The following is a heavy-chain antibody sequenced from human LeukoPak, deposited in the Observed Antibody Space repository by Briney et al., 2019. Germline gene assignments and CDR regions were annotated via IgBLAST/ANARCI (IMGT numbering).Heavy chain of an antibody. J-gene: IGHJ6*02. D-gene: IGHD2-8*02. CDR2: ISFDGSNE. CDR1: GFTFSTYG. CDR3: AKCRTGGGCYGMDV. Sequence: QPGGSLRLSCAASGFTFSTYGMHWVRQAPAKGLEWVAFISFDGSNENYADSVKGRFSISRDNSNNTLYLLMNSLRPEDTAVYYCAKCRTGGGCYGMDVWGQGTTVTVSS. V-gene: IGHV3-30*18.